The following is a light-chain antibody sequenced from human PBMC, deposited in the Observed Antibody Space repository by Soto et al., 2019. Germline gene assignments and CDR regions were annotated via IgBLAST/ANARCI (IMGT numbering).Light chain of an antibody. V-gene: IGKV4-1*01. Sequence: DIVMTQSPDSLAVSLGERATINCKSSQSVLYSSNNKNYLAWYQQKPGQPPKLLIYWASTRESGVAARFSGSGSGTDFTLTISSLQAEDVAVYYCQQYYSTPRTFGGGTKVEIK. J-gene: IGKJ4*01. CDR3: QQYYSTPRT. CDR2: WAS. CDR1: QSVLYSSNNKNY.